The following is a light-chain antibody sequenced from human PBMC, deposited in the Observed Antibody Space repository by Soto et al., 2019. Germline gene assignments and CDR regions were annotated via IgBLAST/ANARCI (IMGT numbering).Light chain of an antibody. CDR3: IADGSNSTRDV. J-gene: IGLJ1*01. V-gene: IGLV2-14*03. CDR1: SSDVGVYNY. CDR2: DVS. Sequence: QSALTQPASVSGSPGPSITISCTGTSSDVGVYNYVSWYQQHPGKAPKLMIYDVSNRPSGVSNRFSGYKSANTASLTISGLKAEDEAAYYCIADGSNSTRDVFGTGTKVTVL.